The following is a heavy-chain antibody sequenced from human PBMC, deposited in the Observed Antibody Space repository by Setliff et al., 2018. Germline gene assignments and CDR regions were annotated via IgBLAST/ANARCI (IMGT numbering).Heavy chain of an antibody. CDR2: TIPMFGTT. CDR3: VREGVDRRSSTDYRYYMDV. Sequence: SVKVSCKAPGATFSSHGISWVRQAPGQGLEWMGGTIPMFGTTEYAQKFQGRLTIITDESTNTAFMQLSSLRSDDTAVYYCVREGVDRRSSTDYRYYMDVWGKGTTVTVSS. J-gene: IGHJ6*03. D-gene: IGHD6-6*01. CDR1: GATFSSHG. V-gene: IGHV1-69*05.